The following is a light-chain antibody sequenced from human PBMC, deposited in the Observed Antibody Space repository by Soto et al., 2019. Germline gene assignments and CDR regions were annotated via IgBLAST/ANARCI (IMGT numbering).Light chain of an antibody. Sequence: DIQLTQSPSFLSASVGDRVIITSRASQGISSSLAWYQQNPGKAPNLLIYAASTLQSGVPSRFSGSGSGTEFTLTISSLQPEDFASYYCQQVNNYPPTFGPGTTVDIK. V-gene: IGKV1-9*01. CDR2: AAS. J-gene: IGKJ3*01. CDR3: QQVNNYPPT. CDR1: QGISSS.